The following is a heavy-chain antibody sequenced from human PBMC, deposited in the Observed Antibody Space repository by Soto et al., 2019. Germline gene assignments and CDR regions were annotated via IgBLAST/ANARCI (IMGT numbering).Heavy chain of an antibody. D-gene: IGHD5-12*01. CDR3: ARVEMATIEGNAFDI. J-gene: IGHJ3*02. V-gene: IGHV1-69*02. CDR2: IIPILGIA. Sequence: SVKVSCKASGGTFSSYTISWVRQAPGQGLEWMGRIIPILGIANYAQKFQGRVTITADKSTSTAYMELSSLRSEDTAVYYCARVEMATIEGNAFDIWGQGTMVTVSS. CDR1: GGTFSSYT.